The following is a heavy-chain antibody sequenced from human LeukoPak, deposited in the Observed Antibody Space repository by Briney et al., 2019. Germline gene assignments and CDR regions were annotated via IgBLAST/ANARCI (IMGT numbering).Heavy chain of an antibody. V-gene: IGHV4-30-4*01. CDR1: GGSISSGDYY. CDR2: IYYSGST. CDR3: ARQSIAAAGTKGGWFDP. D-gene: IGHD6-13*01. Sequence: TSETLSLTCTVSGGSISSGDYYWSWIRQPPGKGLEWIGYIYYSGSTYYNPSLKSRVTISVDTSKNQFSLKLSSVTAADTAVYYCARQSIAAAGTKGGWFDPWGQGTLVTVSS. J-gene: IGHJ5*02.